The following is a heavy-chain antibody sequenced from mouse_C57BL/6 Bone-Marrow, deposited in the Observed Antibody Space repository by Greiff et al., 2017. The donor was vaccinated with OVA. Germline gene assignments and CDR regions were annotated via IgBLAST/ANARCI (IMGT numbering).Heavy chain of an antibody. Sequence: EVQGVESGGGLVKPGGSLKLSCAASGFTFSDYGMHWVRQAPEKGLEWVAYISSGSSTIYYADTVKGRFTISRDNATNTLFLQMNSLRSEDTAMDYCARRNYYMAWFAYWGQGNLVTVSA. V-gene: IGHV5-17*01. J-gene: IGHJ3*01. CDR2: ISSGSSTI. D-gene: IGHD1-1*01. CDR1: GFTFSDYG. CDR3: ARRNYYMAWFAY.